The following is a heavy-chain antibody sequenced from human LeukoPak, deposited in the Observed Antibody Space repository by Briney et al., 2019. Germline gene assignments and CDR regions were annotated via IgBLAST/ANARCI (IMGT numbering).Heavy chain of an antibody. CDR3: AKSNGYGLIDI. CDR1: SGSISTSNYY. J-gene: IGHJ6*04. CDR2: IFYSGST. V-gene: IGHV4-39*07. D-gene: IGHD3-10*01. Sequence: SETLSLTCTVSSGSISTSNYYWGWVRQPPGKALEWIGNIFYSGSTYYSPSLKSRVTISLDTSRNQFSLKLNSVTAADTAVYYCAKSNGYGLIDIWGKGTTVTISS.